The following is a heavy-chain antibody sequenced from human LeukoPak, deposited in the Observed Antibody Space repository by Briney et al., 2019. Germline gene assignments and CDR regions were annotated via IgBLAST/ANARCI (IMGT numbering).Heavy chain of an antibody. CDR3: ARDAYYYGSGSYYYYYGMDV. V-gene: IGHV4-34*01. J-gene: IGHJ6*02. CDR1: GGSFSGYY. Sequence: SETLSLTCAVYGGSFSGYYWSWIRQPPWKGREWIGDINHSGSTNYNPSLKSRVTISVDTSKNQFSLKLSSVTAADTAVYYCARDAYYYGSGSYYYYYGMDVWGQGTTVTVSS. CDR2: INHSGST. D-gene: IGHD3-10*01.